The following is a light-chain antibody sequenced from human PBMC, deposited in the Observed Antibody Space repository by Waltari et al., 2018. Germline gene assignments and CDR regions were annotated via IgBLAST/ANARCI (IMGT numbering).Light chain of an antibody. V-gene: IGKV1-16*01. Sequence: DIQMTQSPSSLSASVGDRVTITCRASQAIDSYLAWYQQKRGEAPKVLIHMASSLQDGVPLRFSGSGSGTDFTLIISRLQTEDFATYFCQQYKSKPLTFGGGTQVEI. CDR1: QAIDSY. J-gene: IGKJ4*01. CDR2: MAS. CDR3: QQYKSKPLT.